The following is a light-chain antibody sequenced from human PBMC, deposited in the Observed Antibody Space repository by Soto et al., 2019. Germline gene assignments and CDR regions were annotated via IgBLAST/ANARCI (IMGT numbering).Light chain of an antibody. J-gene: IGKJ1*01. CDR2: DVS. V-gene: IGKV1-5*01. CDR1: RSISGW. CDR3: QQYNSYST. Sequence: DIPMTQSPSTLSASVGDRVTITCRASRSISGWLAWYQQKPGKAPKLLIYDVSSLESGVPSRFSGSGSGTEFTLTISSLQPDDFATYYCQQYNSYSTFGQGTKVEIK.